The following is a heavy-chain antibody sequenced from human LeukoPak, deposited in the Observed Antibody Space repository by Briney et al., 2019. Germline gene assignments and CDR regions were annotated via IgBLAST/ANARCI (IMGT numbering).Heavy chain of an antibody. V-gene: IGHV3-23*01. D-gene: IGHD4-23*01. CDR2: ISGSGSGGST. CDR3: AKDGDDYGGN. Sequence: PGGSLRLSCAASGFTFSSSAMSWVRQAPGKGLEWVSSISGSGSGGSTYYADSVKGRFTISRDDSKNTLYLQMNSLIAEDTAVYYCAKDGDDYGGNWGQGTLVTVSS. J-gene: IGHJ4*02. CDR1: GFTFSSSA.